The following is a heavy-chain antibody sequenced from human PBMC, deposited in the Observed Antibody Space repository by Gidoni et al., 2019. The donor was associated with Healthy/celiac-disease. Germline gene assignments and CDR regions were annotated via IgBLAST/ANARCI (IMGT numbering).Heavy chain of an antibody. J-gene: IGHJ6*02. CDR1: GFTFSSSG. V-gene: IGHV3-33*01. Sequence: QVQLVESGGGVVQPGRSLRLSCAASGFTFSSSGMHWVRQAPGKGLEWVAVIWYDGSNKYYADSVKGRFTISRDNSKKTLYLQMNSLRAEDTAVYYCARDFWSGYRPNSYYYYGMDVWGQGTTVTVSS. CDR2: IWYDGSNK. CDR3: ARDFWSGYRPNSYYYYGMDV. D-gene: IGHD3-3*01.